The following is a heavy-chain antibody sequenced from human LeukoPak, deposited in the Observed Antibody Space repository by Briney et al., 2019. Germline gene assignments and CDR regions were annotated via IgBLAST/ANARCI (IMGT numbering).Heavy chain of an antibody. Sequence: GGSLRLSCAASQFTFSSYWMSWVRQAPGKGREWMANINQDGSDEYYGEAVQGRFTIMRDNVKNSLYLQMRTLRVADKAVSYCARGWTHKNNYYYMDYWGQGTAVTVS. J-gene: IGHJ6*03. CDR2: INQDGSDE. D-gene: IGHD2/OR15-2a*01. CDR1: QFTFSSYW. V-gene: IGHV3-7*01. CDR3: ARGWTHKNNYYYMDY.